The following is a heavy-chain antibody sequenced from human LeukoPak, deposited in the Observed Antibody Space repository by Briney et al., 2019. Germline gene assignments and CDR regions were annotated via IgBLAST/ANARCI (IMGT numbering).Heavy chain of an antibody. CDR3: ASATTYYYYGMDV. V-gene: IGHV4-59*08. Sequence: PSETLSLTCTVSGXSITSYYWSWVRQPPGRGLEWIGYIYYAGSTNYNPSLKSRVTISVDTSKNQFSLKLSSVTAADAAVYYCASATTYYYYGMDVWGQGTPVTVSS. CDR2: IYYAGST. J-gene: IGHJ6*02. D-gene: IGHD1-14*01. CDR1: GXSITSYY.